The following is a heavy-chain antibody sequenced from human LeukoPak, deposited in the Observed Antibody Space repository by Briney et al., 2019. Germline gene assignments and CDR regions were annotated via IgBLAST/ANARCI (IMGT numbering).Heavy chain of an antibody. V-gene: IGHV3-15*07. Sequence: GGSLRLSCAASGFTFSSYSMNWVRQAPGKGLEWVGRIKSKTDGGTTDYAAPVKGRFTISRDDSKNTLYLQMNSLKTEDTAVYYCTATPPYSSGWYDVDYWGQGTLVTVSS. CDR1: GFTFSSYS. CDR2: IKSKTDGGTT. CDR3: TATPPYSSGWYDVDY. J-gene: IGHJ4*02. D-gene: IGHD6-19*01.